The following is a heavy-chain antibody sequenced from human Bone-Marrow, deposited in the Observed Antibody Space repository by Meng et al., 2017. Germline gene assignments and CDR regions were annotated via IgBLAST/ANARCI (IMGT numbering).Heavy chain of an antibody. Sequence: GGSLRLSCAASGFTFSGYWMSWVRQAPGKGLEGVANIKQDGSEKYYVDSVKGRFTISRDNSKNTLYLQMYSLRAEDTAVYYCARDFSTTVTDYWGQGTLVTVSS. CDR1: GFTFSGYW. J-gene: IGHJ4*02. D-gene: IGHD4-17*01. CDR2: IKQDGSEK. CDR3: ARDFSTTVTDY. V-gene: IGHV3-7*01.